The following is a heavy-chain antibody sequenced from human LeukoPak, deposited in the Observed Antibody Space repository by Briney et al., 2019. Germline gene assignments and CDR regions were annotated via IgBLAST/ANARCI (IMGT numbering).Heavy chain of an antibody. CDR3: ARYTTTGTWDY. CDR2: INPNSGGT. J-gene: IGHJ4*02. D-gene: IGHD1-1*01. Sequence: GASVKVSCKASGYTFTGYYMHWVRQAPGQGLEWMGWINPNSGGTNYVQKFQGRVTMTRDTSISTGYMELSRLRSDDTALYYCARYTTTGTWDYWGQGTLVTVSS. CDR1: GYTFTGYY. V-gene: IGHV1-2*02.